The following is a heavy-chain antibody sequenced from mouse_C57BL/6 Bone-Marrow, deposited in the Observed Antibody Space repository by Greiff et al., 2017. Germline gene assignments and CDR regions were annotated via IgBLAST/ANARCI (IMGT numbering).Heavy chain of an antibody. CDR1: GYTFTDYY. V-gene: IGHV1-19*01. Sequence: EVKLVESGPVLVKPGASVKMSCKASGYTFTDYYMNWVKQSHGKSLEWIGVINPYNGGTSYNQKFKGKATLTVDKSSSTAYMELNSLTSEDSAVYYCARQIPWFAYWGQGTLVTVSA. CDR2: INPYNGGT. CDR3: ARQIPWFAY. J-gene: IGHJ3*01. D-gene: IGHD3-2*01.